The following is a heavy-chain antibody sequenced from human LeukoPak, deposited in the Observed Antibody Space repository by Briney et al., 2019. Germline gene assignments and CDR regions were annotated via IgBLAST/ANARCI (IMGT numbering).Heavy chain of an antibody. V-gene: IGHV4-30-4*08. J-gene: IGHJ3*02. CDR2: IYYSGNT. CDR1: GGSIRSGDYY. Sequence: SETLSLTCTVSGGSIRSGDYYWSWIRQPPGKGLEWIGYIYYSGNTYYNPSLKSRVTISVDPSKKQSSLKLSSVTAADTAVYYCARATITMMVGIPADAFGIWGQGTMVTVSS. D-gene: IGHD3-22*01. CDR3: ARATITMMVGIPADAFGI.